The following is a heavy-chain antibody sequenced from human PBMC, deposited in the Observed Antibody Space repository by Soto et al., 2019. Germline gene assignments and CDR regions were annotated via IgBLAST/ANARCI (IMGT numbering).Heavy chain of an antibody. CDR1: GFTFSSYA. Sequence: GGSLRLSCAVSGFTFSSYAMHWVRQAPGKGLEWVAVISYDGSNKYYADSVKGRFTISRDNSKNTLYLQMNSLSAEDTATYYCARGGFVVRGVNTLSFYYYGMDVWGQGTTVTVSS. CDR3: ARGGFVVRGVNTLSFYYYGMDV. CDR2: ISYDGSNK. V-gene: IGHV3-30*04. D-gene: IGHD3-10*01. J-gene: IGHJ6*02.